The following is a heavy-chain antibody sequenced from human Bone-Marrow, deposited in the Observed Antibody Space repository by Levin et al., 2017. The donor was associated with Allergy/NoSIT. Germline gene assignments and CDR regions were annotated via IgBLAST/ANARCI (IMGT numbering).Heavy chain of an antibody. Sequence: GESLKISCAASGFTFSSYAMSWVRQAPGKGLEWVSAISGSGGSTYYADSVKGRFTISRDNSKNTLYLQMNSLRAEDTAVYYCAKDREEWGGVCYWCDYYYYYGMDVWGQGTTVTVSS. CDR2: ISGSGGST. CDR1: GFTFSSYA. V-gene: IGHV3-23*01. J-gene: IGHJ6*02. CDR3: AKDREEWGGVCYWCDYYYYYGMDV. D-gene: IGHD2-8*02.